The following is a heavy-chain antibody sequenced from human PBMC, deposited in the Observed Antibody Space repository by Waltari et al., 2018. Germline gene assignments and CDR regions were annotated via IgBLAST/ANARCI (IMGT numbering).Heavy chain of an antibody. CDR2: INHSGST. V-gene: IGHV4-34*01. Sequence: QVRLQQWGAGLLKPSETLSLTWALYGGSFSDHYWRWTRQPPGGGLEWIGEINHSGSTSYHPSLKSRVTTSVDMSKNQFSLNLTSVTGADTAMYYCARRNPLSLIVADEGAFDIWGQGTMVSVSS. D-gene: IGHD5-12*01. CDR3: ARRNPLSLIVADEGAFDI. CDR1: GGSFSDHY. J-gene: IGHJ3*02.